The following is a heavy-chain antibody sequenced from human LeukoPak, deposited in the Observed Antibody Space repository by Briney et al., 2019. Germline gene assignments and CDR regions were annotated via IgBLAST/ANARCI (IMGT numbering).Heavy chain of an antibody. J-gene: IGHJ4*02. Sequence: ASVKVSCKASGYTFTSHYMHWVRQAPGQGLEWMGKINPSDGSTNYAQKFQGRVTMTRDTSTSTVYMELSSLRSEDAALYYCARDLGPRSFDYWGQGTLVTVSS. CDR2: INPSDGST. D-gene: IGHD7-27*01. CDR3: ARDLGPRSFDY. V-gene: IGHV1-46*01. CDR1: GYTFTSHY.